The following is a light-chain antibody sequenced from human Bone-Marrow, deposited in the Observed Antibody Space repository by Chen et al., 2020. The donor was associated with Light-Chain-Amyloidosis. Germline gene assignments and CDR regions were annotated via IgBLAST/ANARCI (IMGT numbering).Light chain of an antibody. CDR1: RSNLGAGYD. Sequence: QSVLTQPPSMSEAPGPRVTIPCPGSRSNLGAGYDVHWYQQLPVTSPKLLIYDSDIRPSGVPDRFSASKSGTSASLSITGLQVADEADYYCQSYDTALLSLVFGGGTKLTV. CDR3: QSYDTALLSLV. CDR2: DSD. J-gene: IGLJ2*01. V-gene: IGLV1-40*01.